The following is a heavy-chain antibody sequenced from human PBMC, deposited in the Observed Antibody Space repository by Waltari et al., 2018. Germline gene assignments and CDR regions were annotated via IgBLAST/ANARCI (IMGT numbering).Heavy chain of an antibody. CDR1: GGSITSNRHY. D-gene: IGHD5-12*01. J-gene: IGHJ3*01. CDR3: ATYIGASIGTAAFDV. CDR2: MSYNGAT. V-gene: IGHV4-39*02. Sequence: QLQLQESGPGLGKPSETLSLTCIVSGGSITSNRHYWAWIRQPPGQGLEWIVTMSYNGATYSSPSLKSRVTLSRDTSKNHLSLKLGSVTAADTAVYYCATYIGASIGTAAFDVWGQCTMVTVSS.